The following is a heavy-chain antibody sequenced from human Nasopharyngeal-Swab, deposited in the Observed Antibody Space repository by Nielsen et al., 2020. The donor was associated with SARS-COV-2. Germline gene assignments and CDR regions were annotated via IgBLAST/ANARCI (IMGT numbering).Heavy chain of an antibody. D-gene: IGHD3-22*01. J-gene: IGHJ5*02. CDR1: GYTFTSYY. Sequence: ASVKVSCKASGYTFTSYYMHWVRQAPGQGLEWMGIINPSGGSTSYAQKFQGRVTMTRDTSTSTVYMELSSLRSEDTAVYYCARGLRNTMIVVVITIVSYWFDPWGQGTLVTVSS. CDR3: ARGLRNTMIVVVITIVSYWFDP. V-gene: IGHV1-46*01. CDR2: INPSGGST.